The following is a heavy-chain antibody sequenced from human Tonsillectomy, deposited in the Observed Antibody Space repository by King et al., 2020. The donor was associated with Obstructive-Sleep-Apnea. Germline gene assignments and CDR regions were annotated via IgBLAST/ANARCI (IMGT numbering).Heavy chain of an antibody. CDR3: ARVRRPFGVVITVYYGMDV. D-gene: IGHD3-3*01. J-gene: IGHJ6*02. Sequence: VQLQQWGAGLLKPSETLSLTCAVHGGSFSDYYWSWIRQPPGKGLEWIGEINHSGSTNYNPSLKSRVTISVDTSKNQFSLKRSSVTAADTAVYYCARVRRPFGVVITVYYGMDVWGQGTTVTVSS. CDR1: GGSFSDYY. CDR2: INHSGST. V-gene: IGHV4-34*01.